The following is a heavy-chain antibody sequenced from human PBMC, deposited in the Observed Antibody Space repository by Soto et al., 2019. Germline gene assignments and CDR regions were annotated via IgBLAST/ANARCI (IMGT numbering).Heavy chain of an antibody. Sequence: PGGSLRLSCAASGSTFSSYWLHCVRQAPGKGLVWDSRIKGDGSDNDYADSVKGRVTNSRDNATNTLYLQMNGLRAEDTAVYYCARGCLHGSSWARPVGFDSWGQGTLVTVSS. CDR2: IKGDGSDN. J-gene: IGHJ5*01. D-gene: IGHD6-13*01. V-gene: IGHV3-74*01. CDR1: GSTFSSYW. CDR3: ARGCLHGSSWARPVGFDS.